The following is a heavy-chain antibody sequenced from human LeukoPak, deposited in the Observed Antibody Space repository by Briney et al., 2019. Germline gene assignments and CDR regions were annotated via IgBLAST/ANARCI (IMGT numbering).Heavy chain of an antibody. CDR3: ARGGGKWELLHY. J-gene: IGHJ4*02. CDR2: IYYSGST. CDR1: GGSISSYY. V-gene: IGHV4-59*08. D-gene: IGHD1-26*01. Sequence: PSETLSLTCTVSGGSISSYYWCWIRQPPGNGLEWIGYIYYSGSTNYNPSLKSRVTISVDTSKNQFSLKLSSVTAADTAVYYCARGGGKWELLHYWGPRTLVTVSS.